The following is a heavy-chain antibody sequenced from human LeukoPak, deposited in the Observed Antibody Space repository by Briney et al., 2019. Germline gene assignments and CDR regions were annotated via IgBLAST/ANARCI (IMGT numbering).Heavy chain of an antibody. CDR2: ISAYNGNT. V-gene: IGHV1-18*01. Sequence: ASVKVSCKASGYTFTSYGISWVRQAPGQGLEWMGWISAYNGNTNYAQKLQGRVTMTTDTSTSTAYMELRSLRSDDTAVYYCARDRWAYGPGSWFDPWGQGTLVTVSS. CDR3: ARDRWAYGPGSWFDP. J-gene: IGHJ5*02. CDR1: GYTFTSYG. D-gene: IGHD3-10*01.